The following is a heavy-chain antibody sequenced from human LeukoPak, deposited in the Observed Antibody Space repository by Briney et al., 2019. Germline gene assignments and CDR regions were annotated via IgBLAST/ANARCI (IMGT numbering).Heavy chain of an antibody. CDR2: ISYDGSNK. CDR1: GFTFSSYA. CDR3: ARKGCDSSGLSVPFDY. D-gene: IGHD3-22*01. V-gene: IGHV3-30-3*01. J-gene: IGHJ4*02. Sequence: AGRSLRLSCAASGFTFSSYAMHWVRQAPGKGLEWVAVISYDGSNKYYADSVKGRFTISRDNSKNTLYLQMNSLRAEDTAEYYCARKGCDSSGLSVPFDYWGQGTLVTVSS.